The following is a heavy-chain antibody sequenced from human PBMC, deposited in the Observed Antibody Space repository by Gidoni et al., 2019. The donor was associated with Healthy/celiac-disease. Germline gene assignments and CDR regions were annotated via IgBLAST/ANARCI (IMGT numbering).Heavy chain of an antibody. CDR3: ARWEGDFWSGYVYYFDY. J-gene: IGHJ4*02. Sequence: GIIYPGDSDTRYSPSFQGQVTISADKSISTAYLQWSSLKASDTAMYYCARWEGDFWSGYVYYFDYWGQGTLVTVSS. V-gene: IGHV5-51*01. D-gene: IGHD3-3*01. CDR2: IYPGDSDT.